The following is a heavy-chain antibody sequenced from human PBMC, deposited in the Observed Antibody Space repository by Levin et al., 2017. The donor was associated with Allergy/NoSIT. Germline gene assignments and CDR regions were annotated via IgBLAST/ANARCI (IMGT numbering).Heavy chain of an antibody. CDR2: IYAGGSA. D-gene: IGHD6-13*01. Sequence: PGESLKISCVASGLTVSTNYMSWVRQAPGKGLEWVSVIYAGGSAYYADSVKGRFTISRDNSKNTLYLQMSNLRAEDTATYFCASGQSTSWDQWTGWGQGTLVTVSS. V-gene: IGHV3-53*01. CDR1: GLTVSTNY. J-gene: IGHJ4*02. CDR3: ASGQSTSWDQWTG.